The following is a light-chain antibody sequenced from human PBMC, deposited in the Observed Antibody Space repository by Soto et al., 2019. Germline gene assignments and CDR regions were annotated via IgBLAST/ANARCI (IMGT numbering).Light chain of an antibody. J-gene: IGLJ3*02. Sequence: QSVLTQPPSASGSPGQSVTISCTGTSSDVGGYNYVSWYQQYPGRAPKLMSYEVTKRPSGVPDRFSGSKSGNTASLTVSGLQAEDEADYSCSSYAASNNFYFVFGGGTKLTVL. CDR1: SSDVGGYNY. CDR2: EVT. V-gene: IGLV2-8*01. CDR3: SSYAASNNFYFV.